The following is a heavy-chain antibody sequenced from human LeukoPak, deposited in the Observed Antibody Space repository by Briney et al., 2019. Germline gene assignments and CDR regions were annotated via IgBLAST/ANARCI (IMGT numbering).Heavy chain of an antibody. CDR2: IYHSGST. Sequence: SETLSLTCTVSGGSISSGGYYWSWIRQPPGKGLEWIGYIYHSGSTNYNPSLKSRVTMSVDTSKNQFSLKLSSVTAADTAVYYCARAGRGVSILFDYWGQGTLVTVSS. V-gene: IGHV4-61*08. J-gene: IGHJ4*02. D-gene: IGHD3-10*01. CDR3: ARAGRGVSILFDY. CDR1: GGSISSGGYY.